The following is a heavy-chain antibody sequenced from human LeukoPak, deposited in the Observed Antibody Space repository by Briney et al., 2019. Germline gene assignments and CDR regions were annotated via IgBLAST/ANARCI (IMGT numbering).Heavy chain of an antibody. Sequence: PSDTLSLTCNVSGGSFNGYYWTWIRQPPGKGLEWIAEINHVGTTNHNPSLKSRVTVSTDTSKQQFFLKLTSVTAADTALYYCARLVVTAPQYHYYMDVWGEGTTVTVSS. CDR1: GGSFNGYY. V-gene: IGHV4-34*01. J-gene: IGHJ6*03. D-gene: IGHD2-21*02. CDR2: INHVGTT. CDR3: ARLVVTAPQYHYYMDV.